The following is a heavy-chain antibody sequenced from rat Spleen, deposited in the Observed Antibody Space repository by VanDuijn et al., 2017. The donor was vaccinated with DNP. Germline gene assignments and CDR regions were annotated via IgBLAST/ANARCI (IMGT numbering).Heavy chain of an antibody. Sequence: EVQLVESGGGSVQPGRSLKLSCAASGFTFSDYNMAWVRQAPKKGLEWVATISYEGSSTYYRDSVKGRFTISRDNAKNTLYLQMDSLRSEDTATYYCTRGGTYYFDYWGQGVMVTVSS. CDR3: TRGGTYYFDY. CDR1: GFTFSDYN. CDR2: ISYEGSST. J-gene: IGHJ2*01. V-gene: IGHV5-7*01.